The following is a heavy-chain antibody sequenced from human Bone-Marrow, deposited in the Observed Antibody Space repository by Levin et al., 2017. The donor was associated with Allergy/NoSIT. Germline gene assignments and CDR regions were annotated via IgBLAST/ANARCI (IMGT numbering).Heavy chain of an antibody. V-gene: IGHV4-39*07. CDR3: ARDQGSSSSENAFDI. CDR1: GGSISSSSYY. J-gene: IGHJ3*02. D-gene: IGHD6-6*01. Sequence: MASETLSLTCTVSGGSISSSSYYWGWIRQPPGKGLEWIGSIYYSGSTYYNPSLKSRVTISVDTSKNQFSLKLSSVTAADTAVYYCARDQGSSSSENAFDIWGQGTMVTVSS. CDR2: IYYSGST.